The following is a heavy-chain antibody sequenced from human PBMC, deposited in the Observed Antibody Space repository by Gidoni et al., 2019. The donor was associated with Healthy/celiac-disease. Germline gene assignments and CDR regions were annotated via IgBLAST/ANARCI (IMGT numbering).Heavy chain of an antibody. CDR2: IKSKTDGGTT. D-gene: IGHD6-19*01. CDR1: GFTFSNAW. Sequence: EVQLVESGGGLVKPGGSLRLSCAASGFTFSNAWMGWVRQAPGKGLEWFGRIKSKTDGGTTDYAAPVKGRFTISRDDSKNTLYLQMNSLKTEDTAVYYCTTVDSGWFDYFDYWGQGTLVTVSS. J-gene: IGHJ4*02. CDR3: TTVDSGWFDYFDY. V-gene: IGHV3-15*01.